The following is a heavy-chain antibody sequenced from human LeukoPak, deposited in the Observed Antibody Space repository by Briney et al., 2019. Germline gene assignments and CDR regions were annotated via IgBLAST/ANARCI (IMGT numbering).Heavy chain of an antibody. CDR3: ARDGAAGHFDY. CDR1: GGSISSYH. J-gene: IGHJ4*02. CDR2: ILTSGST. V-gene: IGHV4-59*01. Sequence: PSETLSLTCTVSGGSISSYHWSWVRQPPGKGLEWIGYILTSGSTNYNPSLKSRVTISVDTSKNQFSLKLSSVTAADTAVYYCARDGAAGHFDYWGQGTLVTVSS. D-gene: IGHD6-13*01.